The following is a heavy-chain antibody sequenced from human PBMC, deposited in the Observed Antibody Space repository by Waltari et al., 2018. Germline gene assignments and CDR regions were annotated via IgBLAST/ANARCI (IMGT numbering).Heavy chain of an antibody. CDR2: INTNTGNP. CDR3: ARDYPDPLRDVLSGWGY. Sequence: QVQLVQSGSELKKPGASVKVSCKASGYTFTSYAMNWVRQAPGQGLEWMGWINTNTGNPTDAQGFTGRFVFSLDTSVSTAYLQISSLKAEDTAVYYCARDYPDPLRDVLSGWGYWGQGTLVTVSS. J-gene: IGHJ4*02. D-gene: IGHD3-10*02. CDR1: GYTFTSYA. V-gene: IGHV7-4-1*02.